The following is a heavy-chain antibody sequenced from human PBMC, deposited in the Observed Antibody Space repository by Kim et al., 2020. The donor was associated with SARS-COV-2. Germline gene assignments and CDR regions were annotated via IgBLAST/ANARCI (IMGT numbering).Heavy chain of an antibody. J-gene: IGHJ6*02. CDR2: IYTSGST. D-gene: IGHD3-10*02. V-gene: IGHV4-61*02. Sequence: SETLSLTCTVSGGSISSGSYYWSWIRQPAGKGLEWIGRIYTSGSTNYNPSLKSRVTISVDTSKNQFSLKLSSVTAADTAVYYCAREPSRVTMFSQSNYYYGMDVWGQGTTVTVSS. CDR3: AREPSRVTMFSQSNYYYGMDV. CDR1: GGSISSGSYY.